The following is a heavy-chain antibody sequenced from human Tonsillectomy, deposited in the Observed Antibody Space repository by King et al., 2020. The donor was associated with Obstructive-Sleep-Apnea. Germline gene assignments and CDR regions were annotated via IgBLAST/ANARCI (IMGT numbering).Heavy chain of an antibody. CDR1: GFSFSTFA. V-gene: IGHV3-23*04. J-gene: IGHJ4*02. CDR3: AKRQLVPGYFDY. D-gene: IGHD6-6*01. CDR2: ITTGGRT. Sequence: VQLVESGGDLAQPGGSLRLSCAASGFSFSTFAMSWVRQAPGKGLEWVSAITTGGRTYYADSVKGRFTMSRDNSERTLHLQMGSLRVDDTAVYYCAKRQLVPGYFDYWGQGTLVTVSS.